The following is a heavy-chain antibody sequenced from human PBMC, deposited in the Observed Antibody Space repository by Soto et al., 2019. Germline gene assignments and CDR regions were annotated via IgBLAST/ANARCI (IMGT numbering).Heavy chain of an antibody. J-gene: IGHJ4*02. CDR1: NFSFSTSGVG. D-gene: IGHD2-2*01. V-gene: IGHV2-5*02. CDR3: AHFTFYCSSINCNAPYFDY. Sequence: SGPTLLNPTQTLTLTCTFSNFSFSTSGVGVGWIRQPPGKALEWLALIYWDDDKRYNPSLKKRLTITKDTSKNQVVLTMTNMDPVDTATYFCAHFTFYCSSINCNAPYFDYWGQGALVTVSS. CDR2: IYWDDDK.